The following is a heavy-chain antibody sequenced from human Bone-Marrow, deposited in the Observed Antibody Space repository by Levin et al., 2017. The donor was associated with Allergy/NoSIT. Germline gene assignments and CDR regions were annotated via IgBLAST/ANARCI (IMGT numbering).Heavy chain of an antibody. V-gene: IGHV3-49*03. CDR2: VRDVRNSGTT. D-gene: IGHD6-13*01. CDR3: SRMDPPILGVAAAGFHGMDV. Sequence: PGGSLRLSCTTSGFSFGDYAMSWFRQAPGMGLEWVGFVRDVRNSGTTEYAASVKDRFTISRDDSKAIAYLQMSILKTEDTAVYYCSRMDPPILGVAAAGFHGMDVWGQGTTVTVSS. J-gene: IGHJ6*02. CDR1: GFSFGDYA.